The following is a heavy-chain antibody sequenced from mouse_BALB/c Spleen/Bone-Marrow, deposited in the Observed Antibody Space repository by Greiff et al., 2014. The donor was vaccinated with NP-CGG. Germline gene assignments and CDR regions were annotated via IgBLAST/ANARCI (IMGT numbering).Heavy chain of an antibody. V-gene: IGHV7-3*02. Sequence: DVHLVESGGGLVQPGGSLRLSCATSGFTFTDYYMNWVRQPPGKALEWLGFIRNKANGYTTEYSASVKSRFTSTIDNSLNILYLQMSTLRVDDSATYYCARDKGRVFFDYWGQGTTLTVSS. CDR3: ARDKGRVFFDY. CDR1: GFTFTDYY. CDR2: IRNKANGYTT. J-gene: IGHJ2*01.